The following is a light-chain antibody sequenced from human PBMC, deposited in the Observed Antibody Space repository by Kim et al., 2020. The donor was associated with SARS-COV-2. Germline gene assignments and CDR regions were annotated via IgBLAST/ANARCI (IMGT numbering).Light chain of an antibody. V-gene: IGKV1-33*01. CDR2: DAS. J-gene: IGKJ4*01. CDR3: QQYDNLSALT. Sequence: VGDRVTITCQASQDISNYLNWYQQKPGKAPKLLIYDASNLETGVPSRFSGSGSGTDFTFTISSLQPEDIATYYCQQYDNLSALTFGGGTKVDIK. CDR1: QDISNY.